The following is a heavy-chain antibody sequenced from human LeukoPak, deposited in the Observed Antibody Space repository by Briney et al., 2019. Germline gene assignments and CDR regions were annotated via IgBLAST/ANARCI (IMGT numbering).Heavy chain of an antibody. D-gene: IGHD3-10*01. Sequence: GGSLRLSCAASGFSLSDYSMHWVRRAPGKGLVWVSHIKDDGSSTSYAEIVKGRFTISRDNAKKSLYLQMNSLRAEDTAIYYCARGWGEGGQGTLVTVSS. J-gene: IGHJ4*02. CDR3: ARGWGE. V-gene: IGHV3-74*01. CDR2: IKDDGSST. CDR1: GFSLSDYS.